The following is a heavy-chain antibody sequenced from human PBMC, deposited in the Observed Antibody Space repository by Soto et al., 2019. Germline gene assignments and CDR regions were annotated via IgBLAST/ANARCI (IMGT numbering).Heavy chain of an antibody. CDR3: ARLYSSGWVFDY. Sequence: EVQVVESGGGLVQPGGSLRLSCAASGFTFSSYSMNWVRQAPGKGLEWVSYITKSSSPIYYADSVKGRFTISRDNAKNSVYLQMNSLRDEDTAVYYCARLYSSGWVFDYWGQGTLVTVSS. CDR2: ITKSSSPI. J-gene: IGHJ4*02. V-gene: IGHV3-48*02. CDR1: GFTFSSYS. D-gene: IGHD6-19*01.